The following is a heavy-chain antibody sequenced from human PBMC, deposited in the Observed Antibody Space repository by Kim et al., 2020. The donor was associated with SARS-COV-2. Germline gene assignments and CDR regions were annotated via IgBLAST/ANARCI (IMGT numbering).Heavy chain of an antibody. CDR3: ASPRYCSGGSCYSILHYYGMDV. CDR1: GGTFSSYA. D-gene: IGHD2-15*01. CDR2: IIPIFGTA. V-gene: IGHV1-69*13. Sequence: SVKVSCKASGGTFSSYAISWVRQAPGQGLEWMGGIIPIFGTANYAQKFQGRVTITADESTSTAYMELSSLRSEDTAVYYCASPRYCSGGSCYSILHYYGMDVWGQGTTVTVSS. J-gene: IGHJ6*02.